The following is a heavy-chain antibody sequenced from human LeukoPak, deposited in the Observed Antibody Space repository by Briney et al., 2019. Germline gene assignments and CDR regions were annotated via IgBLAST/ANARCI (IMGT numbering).Heavy chain of an antibody. D-gene: IGHD1-26*01. CDR2: ISAYDGNT. Sequence: ASVKVSCKASGYSFTSYGFSWVRQAPGQGLEWMGWISAYDGNTNYAQKLQGRVTMATDTSTSTASMELRSLRTDDSYVYVCARISEHHLQYYFDYWGQGTLVTVSS. V-gene: IGHV1-18*01. J-gene: IGHJ4*02. CDR1: GYSFTSYG. CDR3: ARISEHHLQYYFDY.